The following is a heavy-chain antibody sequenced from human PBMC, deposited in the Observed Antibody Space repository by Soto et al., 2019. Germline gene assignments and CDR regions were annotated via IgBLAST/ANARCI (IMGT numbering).Heavy chain of an antibody. J-gene: IGHJ6*02. D-gene: IGHD3-16*01. CDR3: AMVDVYVTPSPQDV. CDR1: GYTFTRYG. CDR2: INTYNGNT. Sequence: QVQLVQSGAEVKNPGASVKVSCKASGYTFTRYGIGWARQAPGQGLEGMGWINTYNGNTNNAQNVQGRGTLTTDTYTRTAYMELRSLRANDTAIYYCAMVDVYVTPSPQDVWGQGTTVIVSS. V-gene: IGHV1-18*01.